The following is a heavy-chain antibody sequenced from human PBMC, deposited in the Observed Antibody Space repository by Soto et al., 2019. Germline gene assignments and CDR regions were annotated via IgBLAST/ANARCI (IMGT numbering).Heavy chain of an antibody. J-gene: IGHJ4*02. D-gene: IGHD3-22*01. V-gene: IGHV1-58*01. Sequence: SVKVSCKASGFTFTSSAVQWVRQARGQRLEWIGWIVVGSGNTNYAQKFQERVTITRDMSTSTAYMELSSLRFEDTAVYYCAADYYDSSGYYNYWGQGTLVTVSS. CDR1: GFTFTSSA. CDR2: IVVGSGNT. CDR3: AADYYDSSGYYNY.